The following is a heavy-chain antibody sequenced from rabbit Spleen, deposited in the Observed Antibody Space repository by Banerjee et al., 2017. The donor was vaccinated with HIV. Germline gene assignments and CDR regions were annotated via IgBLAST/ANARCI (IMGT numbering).Heavy chain of an antibody. D-gene: IGHD4-1*01. V-gene: IGHV1S45*01. CDR2: INIVTGKS. CDR3: ARAIVPWLGLTRLDL. Sequence: EQLEESGGGLVKPEGSLTLTCKASGVSLNDKDVMCWVRQAPGKGLEWIACINIVTGKSVYASWAKGRLIMSRTSSTTVTLQMTSLTAADTATYFCARAIVPWLGLTRLDLWGQGTLVTVS. CDR1: GVSLNDKDV. J-gene: IGHJ3*01.